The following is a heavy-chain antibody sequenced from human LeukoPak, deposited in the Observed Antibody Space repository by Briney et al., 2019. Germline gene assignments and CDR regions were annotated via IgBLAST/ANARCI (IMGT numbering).Heavy chain of an antibody. D-gene: IGHD1-14*01. CDR1: GGSISSYY. V-gene: IGHV4-59*12. CDR3: ARDPSYTNSPDYFDY. CDR2: IYYSGST. J-gene: IGHJ4*02. Sequence: SETLSLTCTVSGGSISSYYWSWIRQPPGKGLEWIGYIYYSGSTNYNPSLKSRVTISVDTSKNQFSLKLSSVTAADTAVYYCARDPSYTNSPDYFDYWGQGTLVTVSS.